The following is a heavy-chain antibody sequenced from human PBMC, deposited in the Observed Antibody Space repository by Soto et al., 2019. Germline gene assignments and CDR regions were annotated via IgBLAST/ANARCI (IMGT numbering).Heavy chain of an antibody. D-gene: IGHD4-17*01. CDR2: IYYSGST. Sequence: QVQLQESGPGLVKPSQTLSLTCTVSGGSISSGGYYWSWIRQHPGKGLEWIGYIYYSGSTYYNPSLKTRVTISVDTSKTPFSLKLSSVTAADTAVYYCARDSPPHDYGDYGSLAWGQGSLVTVSS. CDR3: ARDSPPHDYGDYGSLA. CDR1: GGSISSGGYY. V-gene: IGHV4-31*03. J-gene: IGHJ5*02.